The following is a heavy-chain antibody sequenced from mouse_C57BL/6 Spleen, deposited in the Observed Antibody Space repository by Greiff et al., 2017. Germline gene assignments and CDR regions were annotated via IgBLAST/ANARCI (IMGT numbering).Heavy chain of an antibody. CDR1: GYTFTSYW. CDR3: AREDYSNYGAY. D-gene: IGHD2-5*01. Sequence: QVQLKQPGAELVKPGASVKLSCKASGYTFTSYWMHWVKQRPGQGLEWIGMIHPNSGSTNYNEKFKSKATLTVDKSSSTAYMQLSSLTSEDSAVYYCAREDYSNYGAYWGQGTLVTVSA. CDR2: IHPNSGST. J-gene: IGHJ3*01. V-gene: IGHV1-64*01.